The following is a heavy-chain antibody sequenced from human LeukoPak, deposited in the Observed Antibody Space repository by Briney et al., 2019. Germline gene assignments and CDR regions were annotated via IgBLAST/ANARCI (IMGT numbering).Heavy chain of an antibody. CDR2: INHSGST. Sequence: PSETLSLTCAVYGGSFSGYYWSWIRQPPGKGLEWIGEINHSGSTNYNPSLKSRVAISVDTSKNQFSLKLSSVTAADTGVYYSARGQGYNWNYREHNWFDLWGQGTLVTVSS. J-gene: IGHJ5*02. D-gene: IGHD1-7*01. CDR1: GGSFSGYY. V-gene: IGHV4-34*01. CDR3: ARGQGYNWNYREHNWFDL.